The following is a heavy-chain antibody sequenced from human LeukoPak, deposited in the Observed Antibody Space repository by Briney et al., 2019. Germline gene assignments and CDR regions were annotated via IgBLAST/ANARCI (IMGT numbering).Heavy chain of an antibody. CDR2: IYSGGNT. CDR1: GFTVCINY. Sequence: PGGSLRLSCAASGFTVCINYMSWVRQAPGKGLEWVSVIYSGGNTYYADSVKGRFTISRDNSKNTLYLQMNNLRAEDTAVYYCARGGVPLGYCSGGSCYFDYWGQGTLVTVSS. V-gene: IGHV3-53*01. J-gene: IGHJ4*02. D-gene: IGHD2-15*01. CDR3: ARGGVPLGYCSGGSCYFDY.